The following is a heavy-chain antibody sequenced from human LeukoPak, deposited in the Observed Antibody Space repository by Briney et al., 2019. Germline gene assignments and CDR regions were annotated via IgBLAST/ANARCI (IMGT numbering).Heavy chain of an antibody. V-gene: IGHV3-33*01. D-gene: IGHD3-22*01. Sequence: HPGGSLRLSCAASGFTFSSYGMHWVRQAPGKVLEWVAVIWYDGSNKYYADSVKGRFTISRDNSKNTLYLQMNSLRAEDTAVYYCARPYYYDSSEFLDEIELYYFDYWGQGTLVTVSS. CDR1: GFTFSSYG. CDR3: ARPYYYDSSEFLDEIELYYFDY. CDR2: IWYDGSNK. J-gene: IGHJ4*02.